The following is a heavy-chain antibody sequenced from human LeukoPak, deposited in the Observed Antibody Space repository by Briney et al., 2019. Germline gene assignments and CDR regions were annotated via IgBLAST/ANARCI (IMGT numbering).Heavy chain of an antibody. D-gene: IGHD3-22*01. CDR2: IIPIVGTT. J-gene: IGHJ4*02. CDR3: ARGGYYYDSSGYSHLPDY. V-gene: IGHV1-69*01. CDR1: GGTFSSYA. Sequence: SVKVSCKPSGGTFSSYAFSWVRQAPGQGLEWMGGIIPIVGTTNYAQMFQGRVTITADESTSTAYMELSSLRSEDTAVYYCARGGYYYDSSGYSHLPDYWGQGTLVTVSA.